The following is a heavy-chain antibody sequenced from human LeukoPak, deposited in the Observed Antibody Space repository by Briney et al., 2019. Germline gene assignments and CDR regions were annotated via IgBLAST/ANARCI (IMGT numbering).Heavy chain of an antibody. D-gene: IGHD1-1*01. CDR3: AKDSTSGQQLVYYFDY. CDR1: GFTFNSYG. V-gene: IGHV3-30*02. Sequence: GGSLRLSCAASGFTFNSYGMHWVRQAPGKGLEWVAFIVYDGSSKYYADSVKGRFTISRDDSKNTLYLQMNSLRAEDTAVYYCAKDSTSGQQLVYYFDYWGQGTLVTVSS. CDR2: IVYDGSSK. J-gene: IGHJ4*02.